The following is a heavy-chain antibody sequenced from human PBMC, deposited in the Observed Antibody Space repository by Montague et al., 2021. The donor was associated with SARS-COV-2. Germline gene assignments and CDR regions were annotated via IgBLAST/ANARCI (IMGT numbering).Heavy chain of an antibody. CDR1: HFSITSYY. CDR2: IYYNGNT. Sequence: SESLSLTCTVSHFSITSYYWSWIRQPPGKGLEWIGNIYYNGNTNYNSSLKSRVTMSADTSKNQFSLRVTSVTAADTAMYYCARLGLLPYYFDVWGHGALVTVSS. J-gene: IGHJ2*01. D-gene: IGHD3/OR15-3a*01. CDR3: ARLGLLPYYFDV. V-gene: IGHV4-59*08.